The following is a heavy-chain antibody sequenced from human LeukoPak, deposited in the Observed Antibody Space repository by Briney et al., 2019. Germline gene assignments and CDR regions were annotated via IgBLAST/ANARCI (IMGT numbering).Heavy chain of an antibody. CDR3: ARGRGLNGPLSYVDY. V-gene: IGHV3-33*01. CDR1: GFIFSGYG. Sequence: PGGSLRLSCAASGFIFSGYGMHWVRQAPGKGLEWVALIWYDGSKTYYGDSVKGRFTISRDNSKNTLYLQMNTLRAEDTAVYYCARGRGLNGPLSYVDYWGQGTLVTVSS. J-gene: IGHJ4*02. D-gene: IGHD1-1*01. CDR2: IWYDGSKT.